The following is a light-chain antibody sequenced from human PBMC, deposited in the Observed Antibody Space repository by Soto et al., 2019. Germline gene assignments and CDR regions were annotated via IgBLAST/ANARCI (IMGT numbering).Light chain of an antibody. V-gene: IGLV2-23*01. J-gene: IGLJ1*01. CDR2: EGS. Sequence: QSVLNQPASGCGSPGRSITISCTGTSSDVGSYNLVSWYQQHPGKAPKLMIYEGSKRPSGVSNRFSGSKSGNTASLTISGLQAEDEADYYCCSYAGSSTPYVFGNGTKVT. CDR1: SSDVGSYNL. CDR3: CSYAGSSTPYV.